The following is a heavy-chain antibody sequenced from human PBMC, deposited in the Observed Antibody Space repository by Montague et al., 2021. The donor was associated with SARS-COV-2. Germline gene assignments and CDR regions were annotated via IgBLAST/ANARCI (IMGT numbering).Heavy chain of an antibody. CDR3: ARLVKTYYYYYGMDV. CDR1: GGSISSYY. J-gene: IGHJ6*02. V-gene: IGHV4-59*05. Sequence: SETLSLTCTVSGGSISSYYWSWIRQPPGKGLEWIGSIYNSGSTYYNPSLKSRVTISVDTSKNQFSLKLSSVTAADTAVYYCARLVKTYYYYYGMDVWGQGTTVTVSS. CDR2: IYNSGST. D-gene: IGHD2-21*01.